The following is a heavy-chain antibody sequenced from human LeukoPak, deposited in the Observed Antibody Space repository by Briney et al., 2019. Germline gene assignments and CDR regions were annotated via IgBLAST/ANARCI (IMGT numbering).Heavy chain of an antibody. CDR3: AKDNYYGDYEVTSIFGVD. Sequence: ASVKVSCKASGYTFTSYGISWVRQAPGQGLEWMGWISAYNGNTNYAQKLQGRVTMTTDTSTSTAYMELRSLRSDDTAVYYCAKDNYYGDYEVTSIFGVDWGQGTLVTVSA. J-gene: IGHJ4*02. V-gene: IGHV1-18*01. D-gene: IGHD4-17*01. CDR2: ISAYNGNT. CDR1: GYTFTSYG.